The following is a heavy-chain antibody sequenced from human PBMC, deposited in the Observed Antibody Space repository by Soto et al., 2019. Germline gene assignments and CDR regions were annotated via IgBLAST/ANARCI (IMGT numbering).Heavy chain of an antibody. CDR1: GGSVSSGSYY. CDR2: IYYSGST. CDR3: ARDSYSHLWP. D-gene: IGHD4-4*01. J-gene: IGHJ5*02. Sequence: QVQLQESGPGLVKPSETLSLTCSVSGGSVSSGSYYWNWIRQPPGKGLEWIGYIYYSGSTNYNPSLKIRVSISLDTSKNQFSLNLNSLTAADTAVYYCARDSYSHLWPWGQGTLVTVSS. V-gene: IGHV4-61*01.